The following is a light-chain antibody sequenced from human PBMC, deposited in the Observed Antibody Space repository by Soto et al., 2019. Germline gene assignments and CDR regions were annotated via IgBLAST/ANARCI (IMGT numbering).Light chain of an antibody. Sequence: EIVLTQSPGTLSLSPGERATLSCRASQSINGNYFAWYQQKPGQAPRLLIYGASSRATGIPDRFSGSGSGTDFTLTISRLEPEDFAVYYCQQRQYWPPITFGQGTRLEIK. J-gene: IGKJ5*01. CDR1: QSINGNY. V-gene: IGKV3D-20*02. CDR2: GAS. CDR3: QQRQYWPPIT.